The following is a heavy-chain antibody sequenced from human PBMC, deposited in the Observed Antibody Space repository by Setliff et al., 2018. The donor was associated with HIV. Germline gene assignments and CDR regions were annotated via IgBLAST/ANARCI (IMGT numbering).Heavy chain of an antibody. CDR2: IWYDGSNK. J-gene: IGHJ3*02. V-gene: IGHV3-33*06. D-gene: IGHD2-15*01. CDR1: GFTFSDYG. Sequence: GGSLRLSCAASGFTFSDYGIHWVRQAPGKGLEWVAVIWYDGSNKYYADSVKGRFTISRDNSKNTLYLQMNSLRGEDTAVYYCAKDRYCSGGGCFSGNGFDIWGQGTMVTVSS. CDR3: AKDRYCSGGGCFSGNGFDI.